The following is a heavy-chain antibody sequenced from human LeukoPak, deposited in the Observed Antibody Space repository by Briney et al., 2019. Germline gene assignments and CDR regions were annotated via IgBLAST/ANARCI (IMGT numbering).Heavy chain of an antibody. Sequence: GGSLRLSCAASGFTFSSHAMSWLRQTPGKGLEWVSVISGSGGSTYYADSVKGRFIISRDNSKNTLYLQMSSLRAEDTAVYYCATNAGQWLVPFDYWGHGTLVTVSS. D-gene: IGHD6-19*01. J-gene: IGHJ4*01. CDR3: ATNAGQWLVPFDY. CDR2: ISGSGGST. CDR1: GFTFSSHA. V-gene: IGHV3-23*01.